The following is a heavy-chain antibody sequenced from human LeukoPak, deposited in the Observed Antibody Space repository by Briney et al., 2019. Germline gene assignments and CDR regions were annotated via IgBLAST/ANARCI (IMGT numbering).Heavy chain of an antibody. CDR2: IKSDGSEK. CDR3: ARNSRYSFDI. D-gene: IGHD4-11*01. Sequence: GGSLRPSCTASGFTFSGYWMSWVRQAPGKGLEWVAHIKSDGSEKYYVDSVKGRFTISRDNAKNSLYLPMNSLRAEDTAVYYCARNSRYSFDIWGQGTMVTVSS. CDR1: GFTFSGYW. V-gene: IGHV3-7*04. J-gene: IGHJ3*02.